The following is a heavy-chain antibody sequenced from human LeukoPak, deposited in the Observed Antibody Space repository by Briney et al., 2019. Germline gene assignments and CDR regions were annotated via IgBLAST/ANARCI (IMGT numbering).Heavy chain of an antibody. D-gene: IGHD3-22*01. V-gene: IGHV3-33*08. Sequence: PGGSLRLSCAASGFTFNTHAMAWVRQAPGKGLEWVAVIWYDGSNKYYADSVKGRFTISRDNSKNTLYLQMNSLRAEDTAVYYCARSYYYDSSHTVDYWGQGTLVTVSS. CDR2: IWYDGSNK. CDR3: ARSYYYDSSHTVDY. CDR1: GFTFNTHA. J-gene: IGHJ4*02.